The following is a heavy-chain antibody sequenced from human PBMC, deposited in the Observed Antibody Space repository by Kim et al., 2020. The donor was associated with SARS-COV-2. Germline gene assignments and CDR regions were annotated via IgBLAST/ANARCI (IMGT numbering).Heavy chain of an antibody. J-gene: IGHJ4*02. CDR3: ARGPYSSSWYDY. D-gene: IGHD6-13*01. V-gene: IGHV4-34*01. CDR2: INHSGST. Sequence: SETLSLTCAVYGGSFSGYYWSWIRQPPGKGLEWIGEINHSGSTNYNPSLKSRVTISVDTSKNQFSLKLSSVTAADTAVYYCARGPYSSSWYDYWGQGTLV. CDR1: GGSFSGYY.